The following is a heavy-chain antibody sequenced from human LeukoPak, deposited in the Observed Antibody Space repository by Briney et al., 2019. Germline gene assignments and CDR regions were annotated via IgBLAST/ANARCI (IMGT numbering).Heavy chain of an antibody. CDR2: IRYDGSNK. CDR1: GFTFSSYG. Sequence: HPGGSLRLSCVASGFTFSSYGMHWVRQAPGKGLEWVAFIRYDGSNKYYADSVKGRFTISRDNSKNTLFLRVNSLRAEDTAVYYCAKGQRDQLLYGIDYWGQGTLVTVSS. V-gene: IGHV3-30*02. J-gene: IGHJ4*02. D-gene: IGHD2-2*02. CDR3: AKGQRDQLLYGIDY.